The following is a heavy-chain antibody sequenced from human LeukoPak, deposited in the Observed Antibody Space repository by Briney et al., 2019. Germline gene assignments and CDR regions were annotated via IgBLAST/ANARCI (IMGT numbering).Heavy chain of an antibody. CDR2: IIPIFGTA. CDR1: GYTFTSYA. D-gene: IGHD4-23*01. CDR3: AIHSGTVVIYYFDY. V-gene: IGHV1-69*13. J-gene: IGHJ4*02. Sequence: SVKVSCKASGYTFTSYAISWVRQAPGQGLEWMGGIIPIFGTANYAQKFQGRVTITADESTSTAYMELSSLRSEDTAVYYCAIHSGTVVIYYFDYWGQGTLVTVSS.